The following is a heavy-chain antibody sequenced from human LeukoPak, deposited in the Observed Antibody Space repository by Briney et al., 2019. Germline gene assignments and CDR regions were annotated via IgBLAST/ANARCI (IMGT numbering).Heavy chain of an antibody. CDR1: GFTFSSFS. Sequence: GGSLRLSCAASGFTFSSFSMNWVRQAPGKRLEWVTCISTSSYYIYYADSVKGRFTISRDNANNSLYLQMNSLRADDTAVYYCESSNYYDSSGYSYFDLWGQGTLITVSS. J-gene: IGHJ4*02. V-gene: IGHV3-21*01. CDR3: ESSNYYDSSGYSYFDL. CDR2: ISTSSYYI. D-gene: IGHD3-22*01.